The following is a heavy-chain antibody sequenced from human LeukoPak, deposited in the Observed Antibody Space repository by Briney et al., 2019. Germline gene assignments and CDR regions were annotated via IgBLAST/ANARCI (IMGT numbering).Heavy chain of an antibody. CDR2: IYTNDNS. Sequence: NPSETLSLTCTVSGGSMTYYFWSLVRQPAGKGLEWIGRIYTNDNSNYNPSLKSRVTMSIDTSKNQFSLRLRSVTAADTAIYYCARESTTLGSPYYFDFWGPGTWVTVSS. V-gene: IGHV4-4*07. J-gene: IGHJ4*02. D-gene: IGHD1/OR15-1a*01. CDR3: ARESTTLGSPYYFDF. CDR1: GGSMTYYF.